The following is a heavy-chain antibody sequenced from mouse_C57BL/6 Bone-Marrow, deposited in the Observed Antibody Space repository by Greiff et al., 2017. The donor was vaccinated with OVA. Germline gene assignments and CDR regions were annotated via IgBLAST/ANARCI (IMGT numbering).Heavy chain of an antibody. D-gene: IGHD6-1*01. CDR1: GFSLSTFGMG. V-gene: IGHV8-8*01. CDR3: ARSNRQLQLKFAY. CDR2: IWWDDDK. J-gene: IGHJ3*01. Sequence: QVTLKVSGPGILQPSQTLSLTCSFSGFSLSTFGMGVGWIRQPSGKGLEWLAHIWWDDDKYYNPALKSRLTISKDTSNKQVFLTIAIVDTADTATYFSARSNRQLQLKFAYWGQGTLVTVSA.